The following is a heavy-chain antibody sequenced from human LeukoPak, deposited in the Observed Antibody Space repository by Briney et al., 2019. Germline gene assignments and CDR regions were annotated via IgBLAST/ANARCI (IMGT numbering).Heavy chain of an antibody. J-gene: IGHJ4*02. CDR3: LAGGGY. CDR2: ISWNSGSI. CDR1: GFTFDDYA. Sequence: GGSLRLSCAASGFTFDDYAMHWVRQAPGKGLEWVSGISWNSGSIGYADSVKGRFTISRDNAKNSVYLQMNSLRAEDTAVYYCLAGGGYLGQGTLITVSS. D-gene: IGHD3-10*01. V-gene: IGHV3-9*01.